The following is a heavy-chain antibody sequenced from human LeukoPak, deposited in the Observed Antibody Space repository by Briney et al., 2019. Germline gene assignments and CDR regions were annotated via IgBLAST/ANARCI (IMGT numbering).Heavy chain of an antibody. CDR3: ARHCSSIDCLGENFDY. D-gene: IGHD2-2*01. CDR2: INPNSGGT. Sequence: ASVKVSCKASGYTFTGYYMHWVRQAPGQGLEWMGWINPNSGGTNFAQKFQDRVSMTRDTSISTAYMDLSRLTSDDTAVYYCARHCSSIDCLGENFDYWGQGTLVTVSS. CDR1: GYTFTGYY. V-gene: IGHV1-2*02. J-gene: IGHJ4*02.